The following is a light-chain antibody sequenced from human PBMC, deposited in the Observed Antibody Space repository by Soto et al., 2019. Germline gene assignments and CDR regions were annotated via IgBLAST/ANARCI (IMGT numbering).Light chain of an antibody. CDR2: EVN. CDR3: TSNTINGTV. V-gene: IGLV2-14*01. CDR1: SSDVGAYKT. J-gene: IGLJ1*01. Sequence: QSVLTQPASVSGSPGQSITISCTGTSSDVGAYKTVSWYQQHPGKAPKFMIYEVNNRPSGVPNRFSGSRSGNTASLTISGLQAEDDADYYCTSNTINGTVFGTGTKVTVL.